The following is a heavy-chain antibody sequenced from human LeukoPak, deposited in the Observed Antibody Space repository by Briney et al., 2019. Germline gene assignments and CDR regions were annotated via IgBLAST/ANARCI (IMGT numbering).Heavy chain of an antibody. CDR3: ARGPYYYGSGSYSSLDFDY. CDR2: IIPIFGTA. D-gene: IGHD3-10*01. CDR1: GGTFSSYA. J-gene: IGHJ4*02. V-gene: IGHV1-69*13. Sequence: SVKVSCKASGGTFSSYAISWVRQAPGQGLEWMGGIIPIFGTANYAQKFQGRVTISADESTSTAYLELSNLRSEDTAVYYCARGPYYYGSGSYSSLDFDYWGQGTLVTVSS.